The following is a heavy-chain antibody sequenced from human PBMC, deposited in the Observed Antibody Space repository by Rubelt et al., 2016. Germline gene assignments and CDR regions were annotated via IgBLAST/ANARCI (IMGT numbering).Heavy chain of an antibody. V-gene: IGHV1-18*01. D-gene: IGHD3-10*01. CDR1: GYTFTSYG. CDR3: ARGVEYYYGSGTNWFDP. J-gene: IGHJ5*02. CDR2: ISAYNGNT. Sequence: QVQLVQSGAEVKKPGASVKVSCKASGYTFTSYGISWVRQAPGQGLEWMGWISAYNGNTNYAQKVQGRGTMATDTSTGTAYMELRSLRSDETAVYYCARGVEYYYGSGTNWFDPWGQGTLVTVSS.